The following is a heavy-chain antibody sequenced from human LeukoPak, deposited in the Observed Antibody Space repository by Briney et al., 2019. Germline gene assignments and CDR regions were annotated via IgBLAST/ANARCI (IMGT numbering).Heavy chain of an antibody. CDR3: VRADGRDGYKGLLYY. CDR1: GGSFSAYH. Sequence: SETLSLTCAVYGGSFSAYHWTWIRQPPGKGLEWIGEIDYSGVTNYNPSLKSRVTLSVDTSKNQFSLRLTSVTAADAAVYFFVRADGRDGYKGLLYYWGQGTLVTVSS. CDR2: IDYSGVT. V-gene: IGHV4-34*01. J-gene: IGHJ4*02. D-gene: IGHD5-24*01.